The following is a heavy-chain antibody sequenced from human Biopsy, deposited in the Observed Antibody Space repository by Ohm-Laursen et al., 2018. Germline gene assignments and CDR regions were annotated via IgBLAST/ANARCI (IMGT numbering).Heavy chain of an antibody. CDR2: ISSDGTKE. CDR3: ARAYPPPGRRLVVVAGDFDC. J-gene: IGHJ4*02. V-gene: IGHV3-30*03. CDR1: GFGVNTYG. Sequence: SLRLSCAASGFGVNTYGMHWVRQGPGKGLEWVSVISSDGTKELYADPVKGRFTISRDNSKNTLYLQMTSLRPEDTAVYYCARAYPPPGRRLVVVAGDFDCWGQGTRVTVSS. D-gene: IGHD2-15*01.